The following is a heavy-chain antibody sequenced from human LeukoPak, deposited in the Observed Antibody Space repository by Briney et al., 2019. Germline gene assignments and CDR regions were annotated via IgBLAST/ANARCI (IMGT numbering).Heavy chain of an antibody. J-gene: IGHJ4*02. CDR2: ISAYNGNT. V-gene: IGHV1-18*01. Sequence: ASVKVSCKASGYTFTSYGISWVRQAPGQGLEWMGWISAYNGNTNYAQKLKGRVTMTTDTSTSTAYMELRSLRSDDTAVYYCARDRASNGFFDYWGQGTLVTVSS. CDR3: ARDRASNGFFDY. CDR1: GYTFTSYG.